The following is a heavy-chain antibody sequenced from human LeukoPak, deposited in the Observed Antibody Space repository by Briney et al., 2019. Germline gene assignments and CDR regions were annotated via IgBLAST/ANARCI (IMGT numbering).Heavy chain of an antibody. J-gene: IGHJ4*02. CDR2: INHSGST. V-gene: IGHV4-34*01. D-gene: IGHD3-3*01. Sequence: SETLSLTCAVYGGSFSGYYWSWIRQLPGKGLEWIGEINHSGSTNYNPSLKSRVTISVDTSKNQFSLKLSSVTAADTAVYYCARVYYDFWSGSKGLDYWGQGTLVTVSS. CDR1: GGSFSGYY. CDR3: ARVYYDFWSGSKGLDY.